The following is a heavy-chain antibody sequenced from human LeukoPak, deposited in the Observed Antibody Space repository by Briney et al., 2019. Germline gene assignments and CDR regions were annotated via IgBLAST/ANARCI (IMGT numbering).Heavy chain of an antibody. D-gene: IGHD3-10*01. V-gene: IGHV1-3*01. CDR3: ASGATMVRGSYYYYGMDV. J-gene: IGHJ6*02. Sequence: GASVKVSCKASGYTFTSYAMHWVRQAPGQRLEWMGWINAGNGNTKYSQKFQGRVTITRDTSASTAYMELSSLRSEDTAVYYCASGATMVRGSYYYYGMDVWGQGTTVTVSS. CDR1: GYTFTSYA. CDR2: INAGNGNT.